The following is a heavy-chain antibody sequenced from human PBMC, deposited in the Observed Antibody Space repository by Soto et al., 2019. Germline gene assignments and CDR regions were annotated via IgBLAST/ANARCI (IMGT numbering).Heavy chain of an antibody. V-gene: IGHV1-18*01. CDR1: GYTLTSYG. Sequence: QVQLVQSRAEVKKPGASVKVSCKASGYTLTSYGISWVRQAPGQGLEWVGWISPYNGNTNYAQKLQDRVTLTTDTSTSTAYMELRSLRPDDTAVYYCARADFDCWSGYSPFDYWGQGTLVTVSS. CDR2: ISPYNGNT. D-gene: IGHD3-3*01. CDR3: ARADFDCWSGYSPFDY. J-gene: IGHJ4*02.